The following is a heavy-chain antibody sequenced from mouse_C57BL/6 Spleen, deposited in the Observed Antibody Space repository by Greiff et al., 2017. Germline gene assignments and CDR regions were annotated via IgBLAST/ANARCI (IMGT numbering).Heavy chain of an antibody. J-gene: IGHJ3*01. CDR3: TPPRFAY. Sequence: DVKLQESGAELVRPGASVKLSCTASGFNIKDDYMHWVKQRPEQGLEWIGWIDPENGDTEYASKFQGKATITADTSSNTAYLQLSSLTSEDTAVYYCTPPRFAYWGQGTLVTVSA. V-gene: IGHV14-4*01. CDR1: GFNIKDDY. CDR2: IDPENGDT.